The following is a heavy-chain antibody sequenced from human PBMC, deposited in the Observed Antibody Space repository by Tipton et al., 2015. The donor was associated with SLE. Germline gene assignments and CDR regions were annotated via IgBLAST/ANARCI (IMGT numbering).Heavy chain of an antibody. CDR2: SSKSGST. CDR1: GDSISSNY. Sequence: TLSLTCSVSGDSISSNYWTWIRQPPGKGLEWIGYSSKSGSTSYNPSLKSRVTISVDTSKNQFSRKLNSVTAADTAVYYCARGVPSGYDLGYSYYGMDVWGQGTTVTVSS. J-gene: IGHJ6*02. D-gene: IGHD5-12*01. V-gene: IGHV4-59*12. CDR3: ARGVPSGYDLGYSYYGMDV.